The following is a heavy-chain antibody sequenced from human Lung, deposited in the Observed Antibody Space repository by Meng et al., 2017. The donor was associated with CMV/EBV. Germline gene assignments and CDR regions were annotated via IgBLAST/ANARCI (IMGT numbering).Heavy chain of an antibody. V-gene: IGHV3-7*01. J-gene: IGHJ4*01. CDR3: ARYFCESGSCFIDY. CDR2: IGRDGSET. D-gene: IGHD2-15*01. Sequence: GESLKISCATSGFTLSSYWMSWVRQAPGKGLEWLAKIGRDGSETDYVDSLEGRFTISRDNAKNSLYLQMNSLRAEDTAVYYCARYFCESGSCFIDYWGHGTXVTVSS. CDR1: GFTLSSYW.